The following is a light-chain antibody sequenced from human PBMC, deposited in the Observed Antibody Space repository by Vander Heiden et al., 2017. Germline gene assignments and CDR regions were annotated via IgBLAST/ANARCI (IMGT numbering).Light chain of an antibody. CDR2: DAS. CDR3: QQYGDSPLT. V-gene: IGKV3-20*01. Sequence: TVLTQSPRTLSLSPGERATLSCRASQSVSGGRYLAWYQQKPGQAPRLLIHDASTRATGIPDRFSGSGSGTDFTLTINRLESEDCAVYYCQQYGDSPLTFGGGTKVEIK. CDR1: QSVSGGRY. J-gene: IGKJ4*01.